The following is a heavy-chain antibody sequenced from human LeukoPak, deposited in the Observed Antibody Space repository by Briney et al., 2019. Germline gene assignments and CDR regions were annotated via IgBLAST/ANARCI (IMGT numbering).Heavy chain of an antibody. Sequence: DSVKGRFIISRDNAKNSLYLQMKSLRAEDTAVYYCAREGNGYNEYYFDYWGQGTLVTVS. J-gene: IGHJ4*02. CDR3: AREGNGYNEYYFDY. V-gene: IGHV3-7*01. D-gene: IGHD5-24*01.